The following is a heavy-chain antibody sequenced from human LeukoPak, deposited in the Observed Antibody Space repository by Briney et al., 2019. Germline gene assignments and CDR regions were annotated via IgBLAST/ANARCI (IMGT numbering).Heavy chain of an antibody. D-gene: IGHD2-15*01. V-gene: IGHV4-31*03. Sequence: SQTLSLTCTVSGGSISSGGYYWSWIRQHPGKGLEWIGYIYYSGSTYYDPSLKSRVTISVDASKNQFSLKLSSVTAADTAVYYCARGGQPHVMDAFGIWGQGTMVTVSS. J-gene: IGHJ3*02. CDR3: ARGGQPHVMDAFGI. CDR1: GGSISSGGYY. CDR2: IYYSGST.